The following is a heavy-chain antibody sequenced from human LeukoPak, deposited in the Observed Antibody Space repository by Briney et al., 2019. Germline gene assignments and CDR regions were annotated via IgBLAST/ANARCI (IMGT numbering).Heavy chain of an antibody. J-gene: IGHJ3*02. V-gene: IGHV3-48*03. CDR3: ARRRGYSSGWGGFDI. CDR1: GFTLSSYE. Sequence: GRSLRLSCAVSGFTLSSYEMNWVRQAQGKGLEWVSYISSSGSTIYYADSVKGRFTISRDNAKNSLYLQMNSLRAEDTAVYYCARRRGYSSGWGGFDIWGQGSMVTVSS. CDR2: ISSSGSTI. D-gene: IGHD6-19*01.